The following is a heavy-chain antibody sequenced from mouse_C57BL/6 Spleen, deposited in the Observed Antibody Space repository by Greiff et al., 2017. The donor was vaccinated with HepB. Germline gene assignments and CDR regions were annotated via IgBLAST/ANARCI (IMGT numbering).Heavy chain of an antibody. CDR1: GYTFTSYD. CDR2: IYPRDGST. D-gene: IGHD2-4*01. CDR3: ARGIYYDYVGGLDY. J-gene: IGHJ2*01. Sequence: QVQLQQSGPELVKPGASVKLSCKASGYTFTSYDINWVKQRPGQGLEWIGWIYPRDGSTKYNEKFKGKATLTVDTSSSTAYMELHSLTSEDSAVYFCARGIYYDYVGGLDYWGQGTTLTVSS. V-gene: IGHV1-85*01.